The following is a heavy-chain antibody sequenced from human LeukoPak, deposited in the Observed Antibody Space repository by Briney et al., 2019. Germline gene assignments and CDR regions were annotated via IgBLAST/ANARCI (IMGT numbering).Heavy chain of an antibody. V-gene: IGHV3-30-3*02. J-gene: IGHJ4*02. Sequence: GGSLRLSCAASGFTFSSYAMHWVRQAPGKGLEWVAVISYDGSNKYYADSVKGRFTISRDNSKNTLYLQMNSLRAEDTAVYYCAKMPVSYSSGWSVFDYWGQGNLVTVSS. CDR2: ISYDGSNK. CDR3: AKMPVSYSSGWSVFDY. CDR1: GFTFSSYA. D-gene: IGHD6-19*01.